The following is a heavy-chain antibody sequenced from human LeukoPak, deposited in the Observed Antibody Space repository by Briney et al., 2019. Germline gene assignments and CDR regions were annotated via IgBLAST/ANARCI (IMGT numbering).Heavy chain of an antibody. CDR3: ASLNRGTRSPRSVDY. D-gene: IGHD1-14*01. J-gene: IGHJ4*02. V-gene: IGHV1-69*05. CDR2: IIPIFGTA. CDR1: GYSFTSYW. Sequence: KISCKGSGYSFTSYWIGWVRQAPGQGLEWMGGIIPIFGTANYAQKFQGRVTITRDTSASTAYMELSSLRSEDTAVYYCASLNRGTRSPRSVDYWGQGTLVTVSS.